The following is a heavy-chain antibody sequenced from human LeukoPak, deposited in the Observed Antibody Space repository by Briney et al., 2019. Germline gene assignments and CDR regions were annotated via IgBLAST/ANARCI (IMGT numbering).Heavy chain of an antibody. CDR3: ARGLPPVMKYYFDY. D-gene: IGHD4-11*01. Sequence: GGSLRLSCAASGFTFSSHSMNWVRQAPGKGLEWVSSISGSSSSIYYADSVKGRFTISRDNAKNSLYLQMNSLRADDTAMYYCARGLPPVMKYYFDYWGQGTLVTVSS. J-gene: IGHJ4*02. V-gene: IGHV3-21*06. CDR1: GFTFSSHS. CDR2: ISGSSSSI.